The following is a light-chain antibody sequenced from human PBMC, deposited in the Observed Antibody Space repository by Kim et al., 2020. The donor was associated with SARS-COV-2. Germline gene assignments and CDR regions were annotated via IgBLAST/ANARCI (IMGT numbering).Light chain of an antibody. CDR3: QQRGNWPPT. CDR1: QSLSNS. J-gene: IGKJ4*01. V-gene: IGKV3-11*01. CDR2: DTF. Sequence: LSPEERATLSCRASQSLSNSLAWYQQRPGQAPRLLIYDTFNRAAGIPARFSGSGSGTDFTLTISTLEPEDFAVYFCQQRGNWPPTFGGGTKVDIK.